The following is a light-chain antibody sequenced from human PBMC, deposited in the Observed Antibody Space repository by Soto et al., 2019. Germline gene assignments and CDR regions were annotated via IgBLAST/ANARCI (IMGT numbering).Light chain of an antibody. J-gene: IGKJ1*01. V-gene: IGKV1-39*01. CDR1: QSFSSY. Sequence: DIQMTQSPSSLSASVGDRVTITCRASQSFSSYLNWYQQKPGKAPKLLIYAASSLQSGVPSRFSGSGSGTDFTLPISSLQPEEFATYYCQQSYSTPPTFGQGTKVEIK. CDR3: QQSYSTPPT. CDR2: AAS.